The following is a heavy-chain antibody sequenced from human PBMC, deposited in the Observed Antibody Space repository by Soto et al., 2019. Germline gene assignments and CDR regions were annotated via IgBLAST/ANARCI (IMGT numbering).Heavy chain of an antibody. CDR2: IGGGDDDR. V-gene: IGHV3-23*01. J-gene: IGHJ3*01. CDR3: AKDREDHNSVWDAFDV. Sequence: EMQLLESGGGLVQPGGSLRLSCATSGFTFRHFAMSWVRQAPGKGLEWVSSIGGGDDDRFYSDSVKGRFTITRNNGNSIVNLQMHSLRAEDTAQYFCAKDREDHNSVWDAFDVWGEGTVVTVSS. CDR1: GFTFRHFA. D-gene: IGHD1-1*01.